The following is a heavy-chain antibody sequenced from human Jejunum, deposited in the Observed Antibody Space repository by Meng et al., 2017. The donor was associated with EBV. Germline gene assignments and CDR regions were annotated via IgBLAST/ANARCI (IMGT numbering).Heavy chain of an antibody. CDR3: ARDERLGPYYFEY. Sequence: QVELVQCGVVVKKRVAAVKISCRDSGYTFTTYGILSLRQPAGERLDLLGWIKTGNGDALYAQKFQGRVTITSDTSANTVYMDLSSLLYEDTAMYYCARDERLGPYYFEYWGQGTLVTVSS. CDR2: IKTGNGDA. D-gene: IGHD1-1*01. V-gene: IGHV1-3*04. J-gene: IGHJ4*02. CDR1: GYTFTTYG.